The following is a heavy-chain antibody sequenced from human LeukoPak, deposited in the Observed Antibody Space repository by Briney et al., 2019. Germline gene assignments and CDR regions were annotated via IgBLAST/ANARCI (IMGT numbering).Heavy chain of an antibody. Sequence: GGSLRLSCAASGFTFSSYAMSWVRQAPGKGLEWVSAISGSGGSIYYADSVKGRFTISRDNSKNTLYLQMNSLRAEDTAVYYCAKMPLKYYYDSSGYSQGGIYWGQGTLVTVSS. J-gene: IGHJ4*02. CDR1: GFTFSSYA. V-gene: IGHV3-23*01. D-gene: IGHD3-22*01. CDR3: AKMPLKYYYDSSGYSQGGIY. CDR2: ISGSGGSI.